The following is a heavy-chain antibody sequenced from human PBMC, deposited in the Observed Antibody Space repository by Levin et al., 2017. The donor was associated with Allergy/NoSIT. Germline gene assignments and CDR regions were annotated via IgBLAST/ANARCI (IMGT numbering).Heavy chain of an antibody. CDR1: GYSFSSFW. Sequence: VASVKVSCKGSGYSFSSFWIGWVRQMPGKGLEWMGIVYPGLSETKYSPSFEGQVTISADTSITTAYLQWNSLKASDTAMYYCATPLMTTTVTTRDYWGQGTLVTVSS. CDR2: VYPGLSET. V-gene: IGHV5-51*01. J-gene: IGHJ4*02. D-gene: IGHD4-17*01. CDR3: ATPLMTTTVTTRDY.